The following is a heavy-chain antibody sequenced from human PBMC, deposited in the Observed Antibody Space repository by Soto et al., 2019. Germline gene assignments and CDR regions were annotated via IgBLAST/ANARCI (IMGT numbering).Heavy chain of an antibody. CDR2: ISSSSSYI. CDR3: ARDRGRYYDILTGRNDY. CDR1: GFTFSSYS. V-gene: IGHV3-21*01. J-gene: IGHJ4*02. Sequence: EVQLVESGGGLVKPGGSLRLSCAASGFTFSSYSMNWVRQAPGKGLEWVSSISSSSSYIYYADSVKGRFTISRDNAKNSLYLQMNSLRAEDTAVYYCARDRGRYYDILTGRNDYWGQGTLVTVSS. D-gene: IGHD3-9*01.